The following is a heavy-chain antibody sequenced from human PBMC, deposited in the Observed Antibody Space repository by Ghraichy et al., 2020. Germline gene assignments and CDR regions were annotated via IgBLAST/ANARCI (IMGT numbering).Heavy chain of an antibody. J-gene: IGHJ6*03. CDR2: INHSGST. D-gene: IGHD3-3*01. Sequence: SETLSLTCAVYGGSFSGYYWSWIRQPPGKGLEWIGEINHSGSTNYNPSLKSRVTISVDTSKNQFSLKLSSVTAADTAVYYCARGRSYNFWSGYYYYYYMDVWGKGTTVTVSS. CDR3: ARGRSYNFWSGYYYYYYMDV. CDR1: GGSFSGYY. V-gene: IGHV4-34*01.